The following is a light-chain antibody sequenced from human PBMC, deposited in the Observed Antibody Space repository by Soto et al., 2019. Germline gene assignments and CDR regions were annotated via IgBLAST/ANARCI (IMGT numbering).Light chain of an antibody. Sequence: QSALTQPDSVSGSPGQSITISCTGTSSDVGGYRYVSWFQHHPGKAPKLIIYEVSNRPSGISDRFSGSKSGNTASLTISGLQAEDEADYYCNSYTSTTPYVFGTGTKVTVL. CDR3: NSYTSTTPYV. J-gene: IGLJ1*01. CDR1: SSDVGGYRY. V-gene: IGLV2-14*01. CDR2: EVS.